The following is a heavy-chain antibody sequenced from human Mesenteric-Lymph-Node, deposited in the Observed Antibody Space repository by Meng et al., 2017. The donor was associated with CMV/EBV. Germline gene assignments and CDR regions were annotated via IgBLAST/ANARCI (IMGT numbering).Heavy chain of an antibody. Sequence: GGSLRLSCAASGFTFSSYWMHWVRQAPGKGLVWVSRINSDGSSTSYADSVKGRFTISTDNSKNTLYLQMNSLRTEDTAVYYCAKDKITMVRGVYGMDVWGQGTTVTVSS. CDR1: GFTFSSYW. V-gene: IGHV3-74*01. D-gene: IGHD3-10*01. CDR3: AKDKITMVRGVYGMDV. CDR2: INSDGSST. J-gene: IGHJ6*02.